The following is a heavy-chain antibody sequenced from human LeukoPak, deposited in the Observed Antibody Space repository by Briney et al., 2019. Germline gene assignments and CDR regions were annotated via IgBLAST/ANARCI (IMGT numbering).Heavy chain of an antibody. CDR1: GFTFSSYA. J-gene: IGHJ6*02. CDR2: ISGSGGST. D-gene: IGHD3-3*01. Sequence: GGSLRLSCAASGFTFSSYAMSWVRQAPGKGLEWVSAISGSGGSTYYADSVKGRFTISRDNSKNTLYLQMNSLRAEDTAVYYCAKGSAPPEVPFYYGMDVWGQGTLVTVSS. CDR3: AKGSAPPEVPFYYGMDV. V-gene: IGHV3-23*01.